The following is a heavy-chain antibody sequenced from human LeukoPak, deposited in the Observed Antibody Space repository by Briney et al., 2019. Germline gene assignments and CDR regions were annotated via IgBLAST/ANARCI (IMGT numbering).Heavy chain of an antibody. CDR2: INHSGST. V-gene: IGHV4-34*01. CDR3: ARVWGYGGPYYMDV. J-gene: IGHJ6*03. CDR1: GGSFSGYY. D-gene: IGHD4-23*01. Sequence: PSETLSLTCAVSGGSFSGYYWSWIRQPPGKGLEWIGEINHSGSTNYNPSLKSRVTISVDTSKNQFSLKLSSVTAADTAVYYCARVWGYGGPYYMDVWGKGTTVTVSS.